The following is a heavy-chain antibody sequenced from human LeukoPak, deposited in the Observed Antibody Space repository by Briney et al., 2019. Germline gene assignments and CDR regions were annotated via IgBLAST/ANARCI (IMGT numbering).Heavy chain of an antibody. J-gene: IGHJ4*02. Sequence: GGSLRLSCAASGFTFSSYWMSWVRQAPGKGLEWVANIKQDGSEKYYVDSVKGRFTISRDNSKNTLYLQMNSLRAEDTAVYYCAKEWLRMVGGDFDYWGQGTLVAVSS. V-gene: IGHV3-7*01. D-gene: IGHD5-12*01. CDR2: IKQDGSEK. CDR3: AKEWLRMVGGDFDY. CDR1: GFTFSSYW.